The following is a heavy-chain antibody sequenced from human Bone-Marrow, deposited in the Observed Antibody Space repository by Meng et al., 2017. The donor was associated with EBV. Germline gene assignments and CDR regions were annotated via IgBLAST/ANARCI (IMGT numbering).Heavy chain of an antibody. CDR3: ARVSAGGIAVAGPAGGFDY. V-gene: IGHV1-2*02. D-gene: IGHD6-19*01. J-gene: IGHJ4*02. Sequence: QVQWVHPGGGVTKPGATVKVSCKASDYTFISSYIHWVRQAPGQGLEWMGWINPNNGDTKFAQKFQGRVTLTRDTSIRTAYMDLNRLGSDDTAVYYCARVSAGGIAVAGPAGGFDYWGQGTLVTVSS. CDR1: DYTFISSY. CDR2: INPNNGDT.